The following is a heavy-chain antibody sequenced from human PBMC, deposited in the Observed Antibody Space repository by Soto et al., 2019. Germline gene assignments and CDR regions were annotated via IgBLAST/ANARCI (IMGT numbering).Heavy chain of an antibody. Sequence: GGSLRLSCAASGFTFSSYGMHWVRQAPGKGLEWVSYITSSSGSVQYADSVKGRFTISRDNAKSSLYLQMNSLRAEDTAVYYCARDLLWAFDIWGQGTMVTVSS. V-gene: IGHV3-48*01. CDR1: GFTFSSYG. J-gene: IGHJ3*02. CDR2: ITSSSGSV. CDR3: ARDLLWAFDI.